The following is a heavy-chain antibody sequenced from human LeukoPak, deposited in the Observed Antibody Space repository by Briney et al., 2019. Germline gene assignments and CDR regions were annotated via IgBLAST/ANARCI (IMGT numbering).Heavy chain of an antibody. CDR1: GFTFSSYW. D-gene: IGHD2-2*01. CDR3: ARVEGIQLLPYYYYYYMDV. Sequence: GGSLRLSCAASGFTFSSYWMSWVRQAPGKGLEWVANIKQDGSEKYYVDSVKGRFTISRDNAKNSLYLQMNGLRAEDTAVYYCARVEGIQLLPYYYYYYMDVWGKGTTVTVSS. V-gene: IGHV3-7*01. J-gene: IGHJ6*03. CDR2: IKQDGSEK.